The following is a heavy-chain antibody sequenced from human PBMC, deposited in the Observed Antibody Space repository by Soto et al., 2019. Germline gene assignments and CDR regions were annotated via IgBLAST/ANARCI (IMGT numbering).Heavy chain of an antibody. CDR3: ARDFTTRSYGVDV. CDR2: INPNSGGT. D-gene: IGHD3-10*01. J-gene: IGHJ6*02. CDR1: GYTFTGAY. V-gene: IGHV1-2*02. Sequence: ASVKVSCKASGYTFTGAYIHWVRQAPGQGLEWMGCINPNSGGTEFAQKFQGRVTVTRDTSITTVYMEMNRLRSDDTGVYYCARDFTTRSYGVDVWGQGIAVTVSS.